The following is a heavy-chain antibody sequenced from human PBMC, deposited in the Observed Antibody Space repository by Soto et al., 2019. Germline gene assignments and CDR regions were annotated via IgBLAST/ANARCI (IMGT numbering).Heavy chain of an antibody. CDR1: GASLSTSNW. Sequence: SETLSLTCVVSGASLSTSNWCSWVRQPPGKGLEWIGEIYHTGSASYSPSLKSRVSMSIDKSKNQFSLRLTDVTAADTAKYYCARGPRSGSYSVDGFDVWGQGTVVSVSS. D-gene: IGHD1-26*01. CDR3: ARGPRSGSYSVDGFDV. V-gene: IGHV4-4*02. CDR2: IYHTGSA. J-gene: IGHJ3*01.